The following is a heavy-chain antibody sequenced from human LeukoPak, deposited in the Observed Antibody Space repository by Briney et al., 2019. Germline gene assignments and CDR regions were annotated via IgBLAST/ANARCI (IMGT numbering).Heavy chain of an antibody. V-gene: IGHV3-23*01. CDR1: GFTFSSYG. CDR2: ISGSGGST. J-gene: IGHJ4*02. Sequence: PGGSLRLSCAASGFTFSSYGMTWVRQAPGKGLEWVSAISGSGGSTYYADSVKGRFTISRDNSKNTLYLQMNSLRAEDTAVYYCAKKRGYSYGDPFDYWGQGTLVTVSS. D-gene: IGHD5-18*01. CDR3: AKKRGYSYGDPFDY.